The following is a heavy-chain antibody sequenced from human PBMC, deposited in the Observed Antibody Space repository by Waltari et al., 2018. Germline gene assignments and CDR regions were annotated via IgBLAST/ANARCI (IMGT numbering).Heavy chain of an antibody. CDR2: IYSGGST. D-gene: IGHD3-10*01. V-gene: IGHV3-23*03. J-gene: IGHJ1*01. Sequence: EVQLLESGGGLVQPGGSLRLSCAASGFTFSSYAMSWVRQAPGKGLEWVSVIYSGGSTYYADSVKGRFTISRDNSKNTLYLQMNSLRAEDTAVYYCAKDGVLLWFGELSYFQHWGQGTLVTVSS. CDR3: AKDGVLLWFGELSYFQH. CDR1: GFTFSSYA.